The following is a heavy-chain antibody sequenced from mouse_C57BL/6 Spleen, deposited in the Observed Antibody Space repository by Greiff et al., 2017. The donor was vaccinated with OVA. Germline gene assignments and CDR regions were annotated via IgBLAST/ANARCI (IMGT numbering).Heavy chain of an antibody. D-gene: IGHD1-1*01. CDR1: GYTFTDYY. Sequence: EVQLQQSGPELVKPGASVKISCKASGYTFTDYYMNWVKQSHGKSLEWIGDITPNNGGTSYNQKFKGKATLTVDKSSSTAYMELRSLTSEDAAVYDCAATVVEGFDYWGQGTNITVSS. J-gene: IGHJ2*01. V-gene: IGHV1-26*01. CDR2: ITPNNGGT. CDR3: AATVVEGFDY.